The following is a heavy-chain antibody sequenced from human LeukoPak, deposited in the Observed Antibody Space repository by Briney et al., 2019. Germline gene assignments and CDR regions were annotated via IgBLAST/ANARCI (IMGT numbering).Heavy chain of an antibody. CDR2: IYYSGST. Sequence: PSETLSLTCTVSGGSISSYYWSWIRQPPRKGLEWIGYIYYSGSTNYNPSLKSRVTISVDTSKNQFSLKLRSVTAADTAVYYCARVTGYVIEDYFDYWGQGTLVTVSS. V-gene: IGHV4-59*01. CDR3: ARVTGYVIEDYFDY. D-gene: IGHD3-22*01. CDR1: GGSISSYY. J-gene: IGHJ4*02.